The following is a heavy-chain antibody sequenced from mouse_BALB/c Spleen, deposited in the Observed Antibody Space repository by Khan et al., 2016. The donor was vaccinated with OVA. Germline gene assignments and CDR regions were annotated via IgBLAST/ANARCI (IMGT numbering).Heavy chain of an antibody. J-gene: IGHJ3*01. CDR3: ARAVFDGYSPFAY. CDR1: GYTFISYW. D-gene: IGHD2-3*01. CDR2: ITPSTGYT. V-gene: IGHV1-7*01. Sequence: QVQLQQPGAELAKPGASVKMSCKASGYTFISYWMHWVKQRPGQGLEWIGYITPSTGYTEYNQKFKDKATLTSDKSSSTAYMQLGSLTSEDSAVYYCARAVFDGYSPFAYWGQGTLVTVSA.